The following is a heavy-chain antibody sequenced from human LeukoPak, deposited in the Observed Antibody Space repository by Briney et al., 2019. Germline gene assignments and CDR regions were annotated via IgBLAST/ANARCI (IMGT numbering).Heavy chain of an antibody. CDR1: GYTFTSYD. V-gene: IGHV1-18*01. D-gene: IGHD3-22*01. Sequence: ASVKVSCKASGYTFTSYDINWVRQAPGQGLEWMGWISAYNGNTNYAQKLQGRVTMTTDTSTSTAYMELRSLRSDDTAVYYCARMVIYYYYYMDVWGKGTTVTVSS. CDR3: ARMVIYYYYYMDV. J-gene: IGHJ6*03. CDR2: ISAYNGNT.